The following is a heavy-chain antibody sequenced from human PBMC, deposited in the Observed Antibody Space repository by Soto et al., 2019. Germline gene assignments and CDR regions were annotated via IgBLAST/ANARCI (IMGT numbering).Heavy chain of an antibody. V-gene: IGHV4-34*01. CDR2: INHSGST. J-gene: IGHJ5*02. D-gene: IGHD2-15*01. CDR1: GGSFSGYY. Sequence: QVQLQQWGAGLLKPSETLSLTCAVYGGSFSGYYWSWIRQPPGKGLEWIGEINHSGSTNYNPSLKSQVTISADTSKNQFSLKPSSVTAADTAVYYCARVAVVVVAARDNWFDPWGQGTLVTVSS. CDR3: ARVAVVVVAARDNWFDP.